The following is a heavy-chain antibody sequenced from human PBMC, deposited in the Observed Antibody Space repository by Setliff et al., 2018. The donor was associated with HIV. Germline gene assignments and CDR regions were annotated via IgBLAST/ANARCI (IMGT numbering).Heavy chain of an antibody. CDR2: IYYTGNT. CDR3: ARAPATMIVLVNHVPLAAFGL. D-gene: IGHD3-22*01. CDR1: DGSISSQY. J-gene: IGHJ3*01. Sequence: PSETLSLTCTVSDGSISSQYWSWIRQPPGKGLEWVGSIYYTGNTNYNPSLKSRVTISVDTSKNELSLKMSSVTAADTAVYYCARAPATMIVLVNHVPLAAFGLWGQGTMVTVS. V-gene: IGHV4-59*11.